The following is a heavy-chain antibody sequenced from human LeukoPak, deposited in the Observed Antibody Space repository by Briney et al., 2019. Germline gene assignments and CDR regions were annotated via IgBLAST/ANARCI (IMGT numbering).Heavy chain of an antibody. V-gene: IGHV1-3*01. CDR1: GYTFTSYA. CDR3: ARDLWDFVVAGVDTAMGIFDY. D-gene: IGHD5-18*01. CDR2: INAGNGNT. Sequence: ASVKVSCKASGYTFTSYAMHWVRQAPGQRLEWMGWINAGNGNTKYSQKFQGRVTITRDTSASTAYMELSSLRSEDTAVYYCARDLWDFVVAGVDTAMGIFDYWGQGTLVTVSS. J-gene: IGHJ4*02.